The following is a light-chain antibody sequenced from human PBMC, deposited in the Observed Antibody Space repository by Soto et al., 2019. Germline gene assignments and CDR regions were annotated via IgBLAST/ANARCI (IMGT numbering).Light chain of an antibody. CDR3: AAWDDSLNGRV. J-gene: IGLJ2*01. V-gene: IGLV1-44*01. CDR2: SNN. CDR1: SSNIGSNT. Sequence: QAVVTQPPSASGTPGQRVTISCSGSSSNIGSNTVNWYQQLPGTAPKLLIYSNNQRPSGVPDRFSGSKSGTSASLAISGLQSEDEADYYCAAWDDSLNGRVFGGVTKVTVL.